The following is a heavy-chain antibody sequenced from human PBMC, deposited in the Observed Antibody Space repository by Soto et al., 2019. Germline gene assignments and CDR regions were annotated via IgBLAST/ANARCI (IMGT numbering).Heavy chain of an antibody. CDR3: ASLNPTLGWLDP. CDR2: IYYSGST. Sequence: SETLSLTCTVSGGSISSGGYYWSWIRQHPGKGLEWIGYIYYSGSTYYNPSLKSRVTISVDKSKNQFSLKLSSVTAADTAVYYCASLNPTLGWLDPWGQGTLVTVSS. J-gene: IGHJ5*02. CDR1: GGSISSGGYY. V-gene: IGHV4-31*03.